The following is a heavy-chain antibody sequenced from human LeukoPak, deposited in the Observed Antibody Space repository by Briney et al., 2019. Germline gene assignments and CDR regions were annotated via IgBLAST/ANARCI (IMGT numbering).Heavy chain of an antibody. D-gene: IGHD6-19*01. CDR1: GGSISSYY. J-gene: IGHJ4*02. Sequence: SETLSLTCTVSGGSISSYYWSWIRQPPGKGLEWIGYIYTSGSTNYNPSLKSRITISVDTSKNQFSLKLSSVTAADTAVYYCARVKAGDFDYWGQGTLVTVSS. CDR3: ARVKAGDFDY. V-gene: IGHV4-4*09. CDR2: IYTSGST.